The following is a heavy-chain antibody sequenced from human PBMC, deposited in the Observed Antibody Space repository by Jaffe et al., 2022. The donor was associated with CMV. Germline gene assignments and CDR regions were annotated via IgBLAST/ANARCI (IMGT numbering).Heavy chain of an antibody. Sequence: EVQLVESGGGLVKPGGSLRLSCAASGFTFSSYSMNWVRQAPGKGLEWVSSISSSSSYIYYADSVKGRFTISRDNAKNSLYLQMNSLRAEDTAVYYCARDAEMHYSGWLQDFDYWGQGTLVTVSS. CDR3: ARDAEMHYSGWLQDFDY. J-gene: IGHJ4*02. V-gene: IGHV3-21*01. CDR1: GFTFSSYS. D-gene: IGHD6-19*01. CDR2: ISSSSSYI.